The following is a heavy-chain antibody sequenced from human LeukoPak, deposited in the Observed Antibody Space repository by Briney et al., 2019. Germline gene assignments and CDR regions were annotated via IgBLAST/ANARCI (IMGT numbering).Heavy chain of an antibody. CDR1: GLTFSSHG. J-gene: IGHJ4*02. CDR3: ANTRILGAMILGEF. V-gene: IGHV3-23*01. CDR2: ISTSGGST. Sequence: GGSLRLSCAASGLTFSSHGLSWVRQAPGMGLEWVSSISTSGGSTYYADSVKGRFTISGDNTKNTLYLHMNSLRAEDTALYYCANTRILGAMILGEFWGQGTLVTVSS. D-gene: IGHD1-26*01.